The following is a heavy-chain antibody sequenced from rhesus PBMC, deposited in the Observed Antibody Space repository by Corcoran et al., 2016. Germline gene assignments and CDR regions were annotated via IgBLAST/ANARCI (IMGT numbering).Heavy chain of an antibody. Sequence: EVQLVQSGAEVKRPGESLKISCKTSGYSFTSYWISWVRQMPGKGLEWMGAIDPSDSDTRYSPSVQGQATISADKSISTAYLQWSSLKASDTATYYCAKDDYNWNYFDYWGQGVLVTVSS. J-gene: IGHJ4*01. D-gene: IGHD1-26*01. CDR2: IDPSDSDT. V-gene: IGHV5-20*02. CDR1: GYSFTSYW. CDR3: AKDDYNWNYFDY.